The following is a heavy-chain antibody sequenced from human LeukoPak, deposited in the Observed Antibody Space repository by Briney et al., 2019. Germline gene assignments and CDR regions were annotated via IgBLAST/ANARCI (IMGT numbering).Heavy chain of an antibody. J-gene: IGHJ5*02. D-gene: IGHD1-26*01. CDR3: ARDGTLDWFDP. CDR1: GFTFSSYS. V-gene: IGHV3-21*01. Sequence: GGSLRLSCAASGFTFSSYSMNWVRQAPGKGLEWVSSISSSSSYIYYADSVKGRFTISRDNAKNSLYLQMNCLRAEDTAVYYCARDGTLDWFDPWGQGTLVTVSS. CDR2: ISSSSSYI.